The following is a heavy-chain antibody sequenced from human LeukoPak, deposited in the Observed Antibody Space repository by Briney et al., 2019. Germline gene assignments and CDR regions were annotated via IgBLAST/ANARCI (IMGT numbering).Heavy chain of an antibody. D-gene: IGHD3-22*01. CDR3: AKDGSLYYDSSEWGAQH. V-gene: IGHV3-23*01. Sequence: GGSLRLSCAASGFPFRSYAMSWVRQAPGKGLEWVSGIIRSGGSTYYADSVKGRVTISRDNSEDTLYLKMNSLRAEDTAVYYCAKDGSLYYDSSEWGAQHWGQGTLVTVSS. J-gene: IGHJ1*01. CDR1: GFPFRSYA. CDR2: IIRSGGST.